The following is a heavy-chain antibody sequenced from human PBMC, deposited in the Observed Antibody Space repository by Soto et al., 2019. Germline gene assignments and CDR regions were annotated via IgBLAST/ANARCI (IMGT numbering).Heavy chain of an antibody. J-gene: IGHJ5*02. V-gene: IGHV3-23*04. Sequence: EVQLVESGGGLVQRGGSLRLSCEASGFTFSNYAMNWVRQAPGKGLEWVSGISGSGTNTYYADSVKGRFTISRDNYKNTLYLQMNSLRAEDTAVYYCAKPWSSLLNWFDPWGQGTLVTVSS. CDR2: ISGSGTNT. CDR1: GFTFSNYA. CDR3: AKPWSSLLNWFDP. D-gene: IGHD3-3*01.